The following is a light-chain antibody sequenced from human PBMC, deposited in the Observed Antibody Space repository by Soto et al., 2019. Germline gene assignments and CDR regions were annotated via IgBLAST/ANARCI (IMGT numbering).Light chain of an antibody. J-gene: IGKJ1*01. CDR1: QSVSSSY. Sequence: EIVLTQSPGTLSLSPGERATLSCRASQSVSSSYLAWYQQKPGQAPRLLIYGASSRATGIPDRFSVSGSGTDFTLTISRLEPEDFAVYYCQQYGSLPRTFGQGTEVEIK. CDR3: QQYGSLPRT. CDR2: GAS. V-gene: IGKV3-20*01.